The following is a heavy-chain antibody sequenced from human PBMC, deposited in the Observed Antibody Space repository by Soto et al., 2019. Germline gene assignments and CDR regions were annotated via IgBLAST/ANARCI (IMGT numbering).Heavy chain of an antibody. V-gene: IGHV2-26*01. CDR2: IFANDEK. CDR1: GFSLSNARMG. D-gene: IGHD2-2*01. Sequence: SGPTLVNPTETLTLTCTVSGFSLSNARMGVSWIRQPPGKALEWLAHIFANDEKSYSTSLKTRLTISKDTSKSQVVLSMTNMDPVDTATYYCARSSYCSSTSCLYYIDYWGQGTTVTVSS. CDR3: ARSSYCSSTSCLYYIDY. J-gene: IGHJ4*03.